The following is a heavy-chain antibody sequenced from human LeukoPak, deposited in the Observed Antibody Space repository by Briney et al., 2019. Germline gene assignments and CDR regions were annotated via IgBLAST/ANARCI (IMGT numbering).Heavy chain of an antibody. Sequence: GGSLRLSCAASGFTFSTYSMNWVRQAPGQGLEWISYISGSSSTIYYADSVKGRFTISRDNAKNSLYLQMNSLRAEDTAVYYCARESFTLFGVVITWGQGTLVTVSS. V-gene: IGHV3-48*01. J-gene: IGHJ5*02. CDR3: ARESFTLFGVVIT. D-gene: IGHD3-3*01. CDR1: GFTFSTYS. CDR2: ISGSSSTI.